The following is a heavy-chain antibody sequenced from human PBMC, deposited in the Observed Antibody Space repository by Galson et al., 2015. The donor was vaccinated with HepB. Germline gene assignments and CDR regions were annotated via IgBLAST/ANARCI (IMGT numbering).Heavy chain of an antibody. J-gene: IGHJ4*02. CDR3: ARDHSSSGWQLYYFDY. CDR1: GYTFTGYY. Sequence: SVKVSCKASGYTFTGYYMHWVRQAPGQGLEWMGWINPNSGGTNYAQKFQGRVTMTRDTSISTAYMELSRLRSDDTAVYYCARDHSSSGWQLYYFDYWGQGTLVTVSS. V-gene: IGHV1-2*02. CDR2: INPNSGGT. D-gene: IGHD6-19*01.